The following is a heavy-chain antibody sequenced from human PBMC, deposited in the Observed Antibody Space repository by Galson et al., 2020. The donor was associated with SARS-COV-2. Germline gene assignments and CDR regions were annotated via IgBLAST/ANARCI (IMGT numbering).Heavy chain of an antibody. CDR1: GYTLTGYY. D-gene: IGHD1-1*01. CDR3: ARDNDHDAFDI. CDR2: INPNSGGT. V-gene: IGHV1-2*04. Sequence: ASVKVSCKASGYTLTGYYIHWVRQAPGQGLEWMGWINPNSGGTTYAQNFQDWVTMTRDTSISTAYMEMSRLRSDDTAVYYCARDNDHDAFDIWGQGTMVTVSS. J-gene: IGHJ3*02.